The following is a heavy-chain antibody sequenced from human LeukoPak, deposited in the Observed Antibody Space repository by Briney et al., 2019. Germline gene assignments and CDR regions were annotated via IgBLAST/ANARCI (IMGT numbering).Heavy chain of an antibody. CDR2: ISGSGGST. CDR3: AKDSYYYDTSGYDYFDY. J-gene: IGHJ4*02. CDR1: GFTFSTYA. Sequence: GGSLRLSCGASGFTFSTYAMSWVRQAPGKGLEWVSTISGSGGSTYYADSVKGRFTISRDNSKNTLYLQMNSLRAEDTAVYYCAKDSYYYDTSGYDYFDYWGQGTLVTVSS. V-gene: IGHV3-23*01. D-gene: IGHD3-22*01.